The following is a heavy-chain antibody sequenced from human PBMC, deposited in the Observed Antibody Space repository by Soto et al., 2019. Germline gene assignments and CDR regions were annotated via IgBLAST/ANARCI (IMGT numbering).Heavy chain of an antibody. V-gene: IGHV4-59*08. J-gene: IGHJ4*02. Sequence: QVQLQESGPGLVKPSETLSLTCTVSGGSISSYYWSWIRQPPGKGPEWIGYIYYSGSTNYNPSLNSRGTTSVDTSTNPFSLSLRSVTAADTAVYYCARTLLDSSGWGFDYWGQGTLVTVSS. CDR1: GGSISSYY. CDR2: IYYSGST. D-gene: IGHD6-19*01. CDR3: ARTLLDSSGWGFDY.